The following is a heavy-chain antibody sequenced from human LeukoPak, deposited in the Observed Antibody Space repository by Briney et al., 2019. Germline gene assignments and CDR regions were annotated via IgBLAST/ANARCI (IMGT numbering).Heavy chain of an antibody. CDR2: INPNSGDT. CDR3: ARGSPSMVRGVTVDY. Sequence: ASVKVSCKASGYTFTGYYLHWVRQAPGQGLEWMGWINPNSGDTNYAQKFQGRVTMTRDTSISTAYVELSRLRSDDTAVYYCARGSPSMVRGVTVDYWGQGTLVTVSS. D-gene: IGHD3-10*01. J-gene: IGHJ4*02. V-gene: IGHV1-2*02. CDR1: GYTFTGYY.